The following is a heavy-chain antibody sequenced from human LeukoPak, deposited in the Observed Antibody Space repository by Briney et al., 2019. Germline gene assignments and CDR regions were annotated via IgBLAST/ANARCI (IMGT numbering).Heavy chain of an antibody. D-gene: IGHD7-27*01. CDR1: GFTFNTYS. Sequence: PGGSLRLSCEASGFTFNTYSMNWARQAPGKGLVWVSRISSDGSTTHYADSVKGRFTISRDNAKNTLFLHMNSLRAEDTAVYYCNVRWGPNSDYWGQGTLVTVSS. CDR2: ISSDGSTT. CDR3: NVRWGPNSDY. J-gene: IGHJ4*02. V-gene: IGHV3-74*01.